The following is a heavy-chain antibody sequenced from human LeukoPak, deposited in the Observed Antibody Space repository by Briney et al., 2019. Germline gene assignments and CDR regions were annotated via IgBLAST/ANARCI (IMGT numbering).Heavy chain of an antibody. D-gene: IGHD3-9*01. CDR1: GFTFSSYA. CDR2: ISYDGSNK. J-gene: IGHJ4*02. V-gene: IGHV3-30*18. CDR3: ANIPYDILTGYYSV. Sequence: GGSLRLSCAASGFTFSSYAMSWVRQAPGKGLEWVAVISYDGSNKYYADSVKGRFTISRDNSKNTLYLQMNSLRAEDTAVYYCANIPYDILTGYYSVWGQGTLVTVSS.